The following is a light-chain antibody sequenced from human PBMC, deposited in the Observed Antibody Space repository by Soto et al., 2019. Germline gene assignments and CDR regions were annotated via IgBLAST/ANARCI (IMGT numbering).Light chain of an antibody. CDR2: GAS. J-gene: IGKJ5*01. Sequence: VMTQSPATLSVSPGERATLSCWASETVATNLAWYQQKPGQAPRLLISGASNRATGIPDRFSGSGSGTDFTLTISRLEPDDFALYFCQQYGGSPITFGLGKRLEIK. V-gene: IGKV3-20*01. CDR3: QQYGGSPIT. CDR1: ETVATN.